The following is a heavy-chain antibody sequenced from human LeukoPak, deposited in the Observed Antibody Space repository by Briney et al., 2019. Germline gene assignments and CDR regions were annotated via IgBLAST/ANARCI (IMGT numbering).Heavy chain of an antibody. Sequence: ASVKVSCKASGYTFTSYGISWVRQAPGQGLEWMGWISAYNGNTNYAQKFQGRVTMTRDTSISTAYMELSRLRSDDTAVYYCARLRVTILEPGTFDIWGQGTMVTVSS. V-gene: IGHV1-18*01. CDR3: ARLRVTILEPGTFDI. CDR2: ISAYNGNT. D-gene: IGHD3-3*01. CDR1: GYTFTSYG. J-gene: IGHJ3*02.